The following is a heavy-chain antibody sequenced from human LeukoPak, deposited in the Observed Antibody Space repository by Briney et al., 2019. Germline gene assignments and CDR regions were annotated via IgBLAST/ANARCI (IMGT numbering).Heavy chain of an antibody. Sequence: GGSLRLSCAASGFTFSSNSMNWVRQAPGKGLEWVSYISSGSSTIYFADSVKGRFTISRDNAKNSLFLQMNSLRAEDTAVYYCAGALRAYYFDDWGQGTLVTVSS. CDR2: ISSGSSTI. CDR3: AGALRAYYFDD. J-gene: IGHJ4*02. CDR1: GFTFSSNS. V-gene: IGHV3-48*01.